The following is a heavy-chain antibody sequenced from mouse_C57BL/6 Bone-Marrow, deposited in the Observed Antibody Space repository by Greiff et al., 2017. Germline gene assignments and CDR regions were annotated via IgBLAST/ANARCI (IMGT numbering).Heavy chain of an antibody. J-gene: IGHJ4*01. V-gene: IGHV1-64*01. CDR3: AREGYGSRYAMDY. CDR2: IHPNSGST. D-gene: IGHD1-1*01. CDR1: GYTFTSYW. Sequence: VQLQQPGAELVKPGASVKLSCKASGYTFTSYWMHWVKQRPGQGLEWIGMIHPNSGSTNYNEKFKSKATLTVDKSSSTAYMQLSSLTSEDSAVYYCAREGYGSRYAMDYWGQGTSVTVSS.